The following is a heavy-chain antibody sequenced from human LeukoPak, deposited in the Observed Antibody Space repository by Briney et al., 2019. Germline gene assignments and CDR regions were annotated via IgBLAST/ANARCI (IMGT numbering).Heavy chain of an antibody. CDR3: ARQGSGGRAFDI. D-gene: IGHD3-16*01. Sequence: SETLSLTCTVSGGSNNSYYWSWIRQPPGKGLEWIGYTHPSGNTNYSPSLKSRVTISIDTSRNQFSLKLNSVTAADTAVYYCARQGSGGRAFDIWGQGTMVTVSS. CDR1: GGSNNSYY. CDR2: THPSGNT. V-gene: IGHV4-4*09. J-gene: IGHJ3*02.